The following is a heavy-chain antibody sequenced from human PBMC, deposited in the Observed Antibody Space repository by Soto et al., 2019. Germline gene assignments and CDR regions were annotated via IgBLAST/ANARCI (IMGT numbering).Heavy chain of an antibody. CDR1: GGSFSGYY. D-gene: IGHD5-12*01. V-gene: IGHV4-34*01. Sequence: SETLSLTCAVYGGSFSGYYWSWIRQPPGKGLEWIGEINHSGSTNYNPSLKSRVTISVDRSKNQFSLKLISVTAADTAKYFCAREGNLGRWLQPLDFWGQGTLVTVSS. J-gene: IGHJ4*02. CDR2: INHSGST. CDR3: AREGNLGRWLQPLDF.